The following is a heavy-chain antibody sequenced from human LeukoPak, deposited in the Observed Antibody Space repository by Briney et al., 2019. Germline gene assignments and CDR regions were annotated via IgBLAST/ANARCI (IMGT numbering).Heavy chain of an antibody. D-gene: IGHD3-3*01. Sequence: ASVKVSCKASGYTFTSYGISWARQAPGQGLEWMGWISAYNGNTNYAQKLQGRVTMTTDTSTSTAYMELRSLRSDDTAVYYCARDKVDYDFWSGYLTRYYYYGMDVWGQGTTVTVSS. CDR1: GYTFTSYG. J-gene: IGHJ6*02. CDR3: ARDKVDYDFWSGYLTRYYYYGMDV. V-gene: IGHV1-18*01. CDR2: ISAYNGNT.